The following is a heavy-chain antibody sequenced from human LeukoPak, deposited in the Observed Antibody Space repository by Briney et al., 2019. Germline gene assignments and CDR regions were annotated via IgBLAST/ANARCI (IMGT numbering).Heavy chain of an antibody. D-gene: IGHD3-3*01. Sequence: SETLTLTCTVSGGSISSYYWSWIRQPPGKGLEWIGYIYYSGSTNYNPSLKSRVTISVDTSKNQFSLKLSSVTAADTAVYYCARGRQYYDFWSGQFHGGDACNIWGQGTMVTVSS. V-gene: IGHV4-59*12. CDR3: ARGRQYYDFWSGQFHGGDACNI. CDR1: GGSISSYY. CDR2: IYYSGST. J-gene: IGHJ3*02.